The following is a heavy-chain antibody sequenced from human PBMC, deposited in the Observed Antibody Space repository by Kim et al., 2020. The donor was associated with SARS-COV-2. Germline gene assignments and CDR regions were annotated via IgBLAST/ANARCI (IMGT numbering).Heavy chain of an antibody. J-gene: IGHJ4*02. D-gene: IGHD4-17*01. V-gene: IGHV3-23*01. CDR3: AKARGGAYGTYHFDS. Sequence: AHGKRRFTISRENSKNTMSLQMNSLRAEDTARYYCAKARGGAYGTYHFDSWGQGTQVTVSS.